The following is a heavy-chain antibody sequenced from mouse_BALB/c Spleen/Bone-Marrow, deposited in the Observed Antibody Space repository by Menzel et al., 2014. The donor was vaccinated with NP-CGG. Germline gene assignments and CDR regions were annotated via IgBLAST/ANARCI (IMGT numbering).Heavy chain of an antibody. Sequence: QVQLQQPGGEVVKPGTSVELSCKTSGFTFSNSYISWLKLKPGQSLEWIAWIIGGTGGTTYNQKFTGKAQLTVDTSSNTAYIQLSSLTTEDSAIYYCARPLYGSSFAWFAYWGQGTLVTVSA. CDR1: GFTFSNSY. CDR3: ARPLYGSSFAWFAY. CDR2: IIGGTGGT. D-gene: IGHD1-1*01. V-gene: IGHV1-55*01. J-gene: IGHJ3*01.